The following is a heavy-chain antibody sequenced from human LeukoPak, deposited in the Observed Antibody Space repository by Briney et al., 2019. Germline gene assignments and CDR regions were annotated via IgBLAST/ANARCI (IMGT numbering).Heavy chain of an antibody. CDR3: ARDRTLTTMTPEAFDI. CDR1: GHSLSGSSYS. Sequence: PSETLSLTCTVSGHSLSGSSYSWGWIRQPPGKGLEWIGCIYNVGSTGNTHYNPSLKSRLTISEDTSKNHFSLELRSVTAADTAVYYCARDRTLTTMTPEAFDIWGQGTMVTVSS. V-gene: IGHV4-39*07. J-gene: IGHJ3*02. CDR2: IYNVGSTGNT. D-gene: IGHD4-17*01.